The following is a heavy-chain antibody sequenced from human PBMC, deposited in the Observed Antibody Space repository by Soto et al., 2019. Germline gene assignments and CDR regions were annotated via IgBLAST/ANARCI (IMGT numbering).Heavy chain of an antibody. V-gene: IGHV1-18*01. CDR3: ARVVLEWYYYYYGMDV. D-gene: IGHD3-3*01. Sequence: VASVKVSCKASGYTFTSYGISWVRQAPGQGLEWMGWISAYNGNTNYAQKLQGRVTMTTDTSTSTAYMELRSLRSDDTAVYYCARVVLEWYYYYYGMDVWGQGTTVTVSS. J-gene: IGHJ6*02. CDR1: GYTFTSYG. CDR2: ISAYNGNT.